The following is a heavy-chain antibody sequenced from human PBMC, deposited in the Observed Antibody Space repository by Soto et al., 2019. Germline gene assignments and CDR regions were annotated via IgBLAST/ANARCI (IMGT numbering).Heavy chain of an antibody. J-gene: IGHJ6*02. Sequence: PGVSLRLSCAASGFTFSSYNMNRVRQAPGKGLEWVSYISSSSSTIYYSDSVKGRFTVSRDNAKNSLYLQMNSLRAEDTAVYYCARECGSGRFPYYYYCMDVWGQGIT. V-gene: IGHV3-48*01. CDR2: ISSSSSTI. D-gene: IGHD3-10*01. CDR3: ARECGSGRFPYYYYCMDV. CDR1: GFTFSSYN.